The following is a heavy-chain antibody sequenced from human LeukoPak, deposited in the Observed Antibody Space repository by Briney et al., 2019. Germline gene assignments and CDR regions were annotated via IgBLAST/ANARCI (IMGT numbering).Heavy chain of an antibody. D-gene: IGHD3-22*01. Sequence: ASVKVSCKASGYTFISYDINWVRQATGQGLEWMGWMNPNSGITGYAQKFQGRVSMTRNTSISTAYMELSSLKFEDTAVYYCARGLYYYDSNGRTPYDYWGQGTLVTVSS. CDR2: MNPNSGIT. J-gene: IGHJ4*02. CDR3: ARGLYYYDSNGRTPYDY. V-gene: IGHV1-8*01. CDR1: GYTFISYD.